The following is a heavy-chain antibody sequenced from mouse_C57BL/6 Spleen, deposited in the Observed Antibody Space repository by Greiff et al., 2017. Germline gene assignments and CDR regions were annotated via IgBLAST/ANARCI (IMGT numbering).Heavy chain of an antibody. Sequence: QVQLQQSGAELVRPGTSVKVSCKASGYAFTNYLIEWVKQRPGQGLEWIGVINPGSGGTNYNEKFKGKATLTADKSSSTAYMQLSSLTSEDSAVYFCAREPITTVVATDYAMDDWGQGTSVTVSS. J-gene: IGHJ4*01. D-gene: IGHD1-1*01. CDR1: GYAFTNYL. CDR2: INPGSGGT. V-gene: IGHV1-54*01. CDR3: AREPITTVVATDYAMDD.